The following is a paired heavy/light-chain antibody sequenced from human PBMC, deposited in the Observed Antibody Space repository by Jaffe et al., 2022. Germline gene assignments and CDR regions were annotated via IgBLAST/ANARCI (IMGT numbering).Light chain of an antibody. CDR3: QQRSNWPQIT. V-gene: IGKV3-11*01. J-gene: IGKJ5*01. CDR1: QSVSSY. CDR2: DAS. Sequence: EIVLTQSPATLSLSPGERATLSCRASQSVSSYLAWYQQKPGQAPRLLIYDASNRATGIPARFSGSGSGTDFTLTISSLEPEDFAVYYCQQRSNWPQITFGQGTRLEIK.
Heavy chain of an antibody. Sequence: EVQLVESGGGLVQPGGSLRLSCEASGFTLSAYDMHWVRQATGKGPEWVSTIGTAGDTYYAVSVKGRFTISRENAKDSVFLQMNSLTAGDTAVYYCARDRSWGPRFYMDVWGKGTTVTVSS. V-gene: IGHV3-13*01. CDR2: IGTAGDT. CDR3: ARDRSWGPRFYMDV. D-gene: IGHD7-27*01. CDR1: GFTLSAYD. J-gene: IGHJ6*03.